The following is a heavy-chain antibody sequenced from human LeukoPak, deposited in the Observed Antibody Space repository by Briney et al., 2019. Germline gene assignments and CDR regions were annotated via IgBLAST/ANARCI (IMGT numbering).Heavy chain of an antibody. D-gene: IGHD2-15*01. Sequence: SETLSLTCAVYGGSFSGYYWSWIRQPPGKGLEWIGEINHSGSTNYNPSLKSRVTISVDTSKNQFSLKLSSVTAADTAVYYCARGRGYCSGGSCYHIDYWGQGTLVTVSS. V-gene: IGHV4-34*01. CDR2: INHSGST. CDR3: ARGRGYCSGGSCYHIDY. CDR1: GGSFSGYY. J-gene: IGHJ4*02.